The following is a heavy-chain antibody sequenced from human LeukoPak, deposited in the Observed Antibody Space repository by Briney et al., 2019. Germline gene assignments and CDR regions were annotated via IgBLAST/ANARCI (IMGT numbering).Heavy chain of an antibody. CDR1: GYTFTSYA. V-gene: IGHV1-2*02. CDR3: ARGVTAEDTGDYVFP. D-gene: IGHD4-17*01. J-gene: IGHJ5*02. Sequence: GASVKVSCKTSGYTFTSYAMNWVRQAPGQGLEWMGWINPKSGETNYAQKFQGRVTMNRDTSINTAYMEVTRLTSDDTAVYYCARGVTAEDTGDYVFPWGQGTLVTVSS. CDR2: INPKSGET.